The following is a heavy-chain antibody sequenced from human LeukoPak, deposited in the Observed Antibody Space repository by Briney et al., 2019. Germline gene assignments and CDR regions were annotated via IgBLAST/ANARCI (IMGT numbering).Heavy chain of an antibody. J-gene: IGHJ4*02. V-gene: IGHV1-2*02. Sequence: ASVKVSCKASGYTFTGYHIHWVRQAPGQGLEWMGWINPNSGGTNYAQKLQGRVTMTTDTSTSTAYMELRSLRSDDTAVYYCARDKGYYDSSGYYHYYFDYWGQGTLVTVSS. CDR3: ARDKGYYDSSGYYHYYFDY. CDR2: INPNSGGT. CDR1: GYTFTGYH. D-gene: IGHD3-22*01.